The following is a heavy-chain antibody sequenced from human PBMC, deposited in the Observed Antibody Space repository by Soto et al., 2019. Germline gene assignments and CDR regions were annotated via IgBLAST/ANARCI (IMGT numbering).Heavy chain of an antibody. CDR1: GFTFSSYT. Sequence: EEQLLESGGGLEQPGGSLRLSCAASGFTFSSYTMIWVRQAPGKGLEWVSIISGSGDTTYYADSVKGRFTISRDNSKDTLYLQMNSLKAEATAIYYCAKGGYPMTTYFDLWGRGTLVTVSS. J-gene: IGHJ2*01. V-gene: IGHV3-23*01. CDR3: AKGGYPMTTYFDL. D-gene: IGHD4-17*01. CDR2: ISGSGDTT.